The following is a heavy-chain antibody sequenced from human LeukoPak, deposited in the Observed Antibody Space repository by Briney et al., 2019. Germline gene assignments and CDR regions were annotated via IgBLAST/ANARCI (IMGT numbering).Heavy chain of an antibody. CDR1: GGSVSSGSYY. CDR2: TYYSGST. V-gene: IGHV4-61*01. Sequence: NPSETLSLTCTVSGGSVSSGSYYWSWIRQPPGKGLGWIGYTYYSGSTNYNPSLKSRVTISVDTSKNQFSLKLSSVTAADTAVYYCARVLVSSGWYRVDYWGQGTLVTVSS. J-gene: IGHJ4*02. CDR3: ARVLVSSGWYRVDY. D-gene: IGHD6-19*01.